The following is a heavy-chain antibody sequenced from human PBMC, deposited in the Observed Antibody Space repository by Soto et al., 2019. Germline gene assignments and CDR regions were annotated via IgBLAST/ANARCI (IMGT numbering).Heavy chain of an antibody. J-gene: IGHJ6*03. D-gene: IGHD6-13*01. CDR1: GFTFSSYS. V-gene: IGHV3-21*01. CDR3: ARQKSSSWSYYYMDV. Sequence: GGSLRLSCAASGFTFSSYSMNWVRQAPGKGLEWVSSISSSSSYIYYADSVKGRFTISRDNAKNSLYLQMNSLRAEDTAVYYCARQKSSSWSYYYMDVWGKGTTVTVSS. CDR2: ISSSSSYI.